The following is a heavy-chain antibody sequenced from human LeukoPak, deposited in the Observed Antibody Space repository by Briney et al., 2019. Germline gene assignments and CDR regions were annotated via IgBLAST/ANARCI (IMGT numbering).Heavy chain of an antibody. D-gene: IGHD3-10*01. CDR2: IYYSGST. V-gene: IGHV4-39*01. CDR1: GGSISSSSYY. CDR3: ATRPPMVRGVQIDY. J-gene: IGHJ4*02. Sequence: SETLSLTYTVSGGSISSSSYYWGWIRQPPGKGLEWIGSIYYSGSTYYNPSLKSRVTISVDTSKNQFSLKLSSVTAADTAVYYCATRPPMVRGVQIDYWGQGTLVTVSS.